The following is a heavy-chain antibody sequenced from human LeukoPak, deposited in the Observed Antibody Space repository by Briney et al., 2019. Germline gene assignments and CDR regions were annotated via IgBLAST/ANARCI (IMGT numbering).Heavy chain of an antibody. J-gene: IGHJ3*02. Sequence: GGSLRLSCAASGFTFGSYSMNWVRQAPGKGLEWVSYISSSSSTIYYADSVKGRFTISRDNAKNSLYLQMNSLRAEDTAVYYCARKQDYGVYVDAFDIWGQGTMVTVSS. V-gene: IGHV3-48*01. CDR2: ISSSSSTI. CDR1: GFTFGSYS. CDR3: ARKQDYGVYVDAFDI. D-gene: IGHD4-17*01.